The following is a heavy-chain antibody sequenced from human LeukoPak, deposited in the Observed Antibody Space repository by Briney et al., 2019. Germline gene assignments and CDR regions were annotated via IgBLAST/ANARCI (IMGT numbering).Heavy chain of an antibody. CDR1: GYTFTGYY. D-gene: IGHD6-13*01. J-gene: IGHJ4*02. V-gene: IGHV1-2*02. CDR3: ARDPQGIAAALTFDY. Sequence: ASVKVSCKASGYTFTGYYMHWVRQAPGQGLEWMGWINPNSGGTNYAQKFQGRVTMTRDTSIGTAYMELSRLRSDDTAVYYCARDPQGIAAALTFDYWGQGTLVTVSS. CDR2: INPNSGGT.